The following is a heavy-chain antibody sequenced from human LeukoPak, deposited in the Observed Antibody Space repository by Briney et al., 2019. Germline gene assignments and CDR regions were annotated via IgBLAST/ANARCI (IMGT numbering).Heavy chain of an antibody. CDR3: ARRGQYCSGGSCYDYYFDY. CDR2: IYPGDSDT. D-gene: IGHD2-15*01. V-gene: IGHV5-51*01. J-gene: IGHJ4*02. CDR1: GYSFTSYW. Sequence: RGESLKISCKGSGYSFTSYWIGWVRQMPGNGLEWMGIIYPGDSDTRYSPSFQGQVTISADKSISTAYLQWSSLKASDTAMYYCARRGQYCSGGSCYDYYFDYWGQGTLVTVSS.